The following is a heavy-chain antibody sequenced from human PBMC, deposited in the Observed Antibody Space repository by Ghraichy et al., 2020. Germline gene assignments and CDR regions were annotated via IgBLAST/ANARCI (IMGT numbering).Heavy chain of an antibody. V-gene: IGHV3-11*01. D-gene: IGHD2-21*02. Sequence: GGSLRLSCAASEFRFSDYYMTWIRQAPGKGLVWISYISGSGDIVYYADSVKGRFTISRDNAKKSLYLQMDSLRVEDTAVFYCATASSVTGLAYWGRGIMVTVSS. CDR1: EFRFSDYY. CDR3: ATASSVTGLAY. CDR2: ISGSGDIV. J-gene: IGHJ4*02.